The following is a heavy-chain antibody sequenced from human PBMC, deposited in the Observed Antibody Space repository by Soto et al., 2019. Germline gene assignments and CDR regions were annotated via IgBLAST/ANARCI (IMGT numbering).Heavy chain of an antibody. CDR1: GGSISSGGYY. CDR3: ARTTSRYYDSSGYYYVAWYFDL. J-gene: IGHJ2*01. Sequence: PSETLSLTCTVSGGSISSGGYYWSWIRQHPGKGLEWIGYIYYSGSTYYNPSLKSRVTISVDTSKNQFSLKLSSVTAADTAVYYCARTTSRYYDSSGYYYVAWYFDLWGRGTLVTVSS. D-gene: IGHD3-22*01. V-gene: IGHV4-31*03. CDR2: IYYSGST.